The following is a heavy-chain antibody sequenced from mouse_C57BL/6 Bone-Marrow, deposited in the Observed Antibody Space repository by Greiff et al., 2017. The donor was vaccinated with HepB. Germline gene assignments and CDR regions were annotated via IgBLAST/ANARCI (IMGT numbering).Heavy chain of an antibody. D-gene: IGHD1-3*01. Sequence: EVQLQQSGAELVRPGASVKLSCTASGFNIKDDYMHWVKQRPEQGLEWIGWIDPENGDTEYASKFQGKATITADTSSNTAYLQLSSLTSEDTAVDYCTTMSGSYFDYWGQGTTLTVSS. V-gene: IGHV14-4*01. CDR3: TTMSGSYFDY. CDR1: GFNIKDDY. CDR2: IDPENGDT. J-gene: IGHJ2*01.